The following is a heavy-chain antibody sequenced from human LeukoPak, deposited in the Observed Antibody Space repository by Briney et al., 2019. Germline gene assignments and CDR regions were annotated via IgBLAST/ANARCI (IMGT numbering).Heavy chain of an antibody. Sequence: GGSLRVSCAASGFTFSSNYMSWVRQAPGKGLGWVSSISSSSSYIYYADSVKGRFTISRDNAKNSLYLQMNSLRAEDTAVYYCARGARDSYGQFDPWGQGTLVTVSS. CDR2: ISSSSSYI. J-gene: IGHJ5*02. CDR1: GFTFSSNY. CDR3: ARGARDSYGQFDP. D-gene: IGHD5-18*01. V-gene: IGHV3-21*01.